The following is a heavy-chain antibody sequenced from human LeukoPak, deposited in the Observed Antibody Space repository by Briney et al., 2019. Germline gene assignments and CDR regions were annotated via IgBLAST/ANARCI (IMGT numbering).Heavy chain of an antibody. CDR1: GYSICGGYN. V-gene: IGHV4-38-2*01. CDR2: IYHSGST. D-gene: IGHD1-26*01. CDR3: AKVKTGSSADPFDF. Sequence: SETLSLSFAVSGYSICGGYNWGWIRQPPGKVLEWIGNIYHSGSTYYNPSLETRVTISLDTSKNHFSLRMASVTAADTAIYYCAKVKTGSSADPFDFWGQGTLVTVTS. J-gene: IGHJ4*02.